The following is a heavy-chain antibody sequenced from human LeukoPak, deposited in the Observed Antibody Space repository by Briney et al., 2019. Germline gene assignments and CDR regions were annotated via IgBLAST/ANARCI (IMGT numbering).Heavy chain of an antibody. J-gene: IGHJ4*02. Sequence: TGGTLRLSCAASGFTFSSYSMNWVRQAPGKGLEWVSSISSSSSYIYYADSVKGRFTISRDNAKNSLYLQMNSLRAEDTAVYYCANNRGREKVGATVFDYWGQGTLVTVSS. D-gene: IGHD1-26*01. V-gene: IGHV3-21*04. CDR3: ANNRGREKVGATVFDY. CDR2: ISSSSSYI. CDR1: GFTFSSYS.